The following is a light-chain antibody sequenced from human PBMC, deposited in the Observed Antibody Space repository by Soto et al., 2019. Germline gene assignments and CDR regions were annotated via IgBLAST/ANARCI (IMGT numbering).Light chain of an antibody. J-gene: IGLJ1*01. CDR3: QSYDSTLSARYV. V-gene: IGLV1-40*01. CDR1: STNIWAGYG. CDR2: GNT. Sequence: QSVLTQPPSVSGAPGQSVSISCTVISTNIWAGYGVHWYQQRPGTAPKLLIVGNTILLSGLPDRFSSSTSGTSASLSITGLQAEDEGDYYCQSYDSTLSARYVSGTGTRVTVL.